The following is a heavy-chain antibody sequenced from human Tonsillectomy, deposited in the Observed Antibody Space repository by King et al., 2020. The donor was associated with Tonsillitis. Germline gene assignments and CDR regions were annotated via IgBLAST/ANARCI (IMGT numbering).Heavy chain of an antibody. D-gene: IGHD3-3*01. CDR3: AKDECAFDI. V-gene: IGHV3-30*18. CDR1: GFTFSNYG. Sequence: VQLVESGGGVVQPGRSLRLSCAASGFTFSNYGMHWVRQAPGKGLEWVALISYDGSNKYYADSMKGRFTISRDNSKNTLYLQVNSLRAEDTAVYFCAKDECAFDIWGQGTMVTVSS. J-gene: IGHJ3*02. CDR2: ISYDGSNK.